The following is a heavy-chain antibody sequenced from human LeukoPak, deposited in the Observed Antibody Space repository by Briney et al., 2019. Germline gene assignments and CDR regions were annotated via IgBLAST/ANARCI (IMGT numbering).Heavy chain of an antibody. V-gene: IGHV3-23*01. Sequence: GGSLRLSCAASGFTFSNYAMSWVRQAPGKGLEWVSTISASAGSTFYADSVKGRFTISRDNAKNSLYLQMNSLRAEDTAVYYCARRGDSSGYYSAFRAFDIWGQGTMVTVSS. J-gene: IGHJ3*02. CDR3: ARRGDSSGYYSAFRAFDI. CDR2: ISASAGST. CDR1: GFTFSNYA. D-gene: IGHD3-22*01.